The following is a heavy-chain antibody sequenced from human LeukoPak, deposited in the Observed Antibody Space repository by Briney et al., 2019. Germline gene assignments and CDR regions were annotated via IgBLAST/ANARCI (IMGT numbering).Heavy chain of an antibody. CDR2: IYHSGST. D-gene: IGHD3-16*01. CDR1: GYSISSGYY. J-gene: IGHJ6*03. Sequence: SETLSLTCTVSGYSISSGYYWGWIRQPPGKGREWIGSIYHSGSTYYNPSLKSRVTISVDTSKNQFSPKLSSVTAADTAVYYCARDGINYYYYYMDVWGKGTTVTVSS. CDR3: ARDGINYYYYYMDV. V-gene: IGHV4-38-2*02.